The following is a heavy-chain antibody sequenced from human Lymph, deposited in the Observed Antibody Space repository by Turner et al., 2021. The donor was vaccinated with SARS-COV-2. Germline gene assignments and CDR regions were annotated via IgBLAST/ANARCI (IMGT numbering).Heavy chain of an antibody. CDR3: ARGTGAADY. V-gene: IGHV3-20*01. Sequence: GYADSVKGRFTISRANAKNSLYLQVNSLRAEDTALYHCARGTGAADYWGQGTLVTVSS. D-gene: IGHD7-27*01. J-gene: IGHJ4*02.